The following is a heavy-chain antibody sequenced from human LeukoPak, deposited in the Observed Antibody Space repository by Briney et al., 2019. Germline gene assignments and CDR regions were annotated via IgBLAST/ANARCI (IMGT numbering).Heavy chain of an antibody. Sequence: ASVKVSCKASGYTFNSYDINWVRQATGQGLEWMGWMNPNSGNTGYAQKFKGRVTMTGNTSMSTAYMELSSLRSEDTAVYYCARGEPSVVATMTGIDYWGQGTLVTVSS. V-gene: IGHV1-8*01. D-gene: IGHD5-12*01. CDR2: MNPNSGNT. CDR1: GYTFNSYD. CDR3: ARGEPSVVATMTGIDY. J-gene: IGHJ4*02.